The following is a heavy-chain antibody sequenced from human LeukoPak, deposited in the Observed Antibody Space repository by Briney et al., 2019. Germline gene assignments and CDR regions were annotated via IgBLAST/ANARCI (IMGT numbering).Heavy chain of an antibody. J-gene: IGHJ4*02. CDR2: INHSGST. CDR3: ARVFVSTLYYYDSSTPPYDY. D-gene: IGHD3-22*01. Sequence: PSETLSLTCAVYGGSFSGYYWSWIRQPPGKGLGWIGEINHSGSTNYNPSLKSRVTISVDTSKNQFSLKLSSVTAADTAVYYCARVFVSTLYYYDSSTPPYDYWGQGTLVTVSS. V-gene: IGHV4-34*01. CDR1: GGSFSGYY.